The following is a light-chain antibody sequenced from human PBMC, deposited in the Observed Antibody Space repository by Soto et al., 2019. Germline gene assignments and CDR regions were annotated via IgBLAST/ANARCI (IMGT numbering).Light chain of an antibody. V-gene: IGKV1-27*01. J-gene: IGKJ4*01. CDR3: QKYNSAPLP. Sequence: GDRVTITCRASQGIAPYLAWFQQKPGKVPKLLIYATSTLQSGVPSRFSGSGSGTDFTLTINSLQPEDVGTYYCQKYNSAPLPFGGGTKVEIK. CDR1: QGIAPY. CDR2: ATS.